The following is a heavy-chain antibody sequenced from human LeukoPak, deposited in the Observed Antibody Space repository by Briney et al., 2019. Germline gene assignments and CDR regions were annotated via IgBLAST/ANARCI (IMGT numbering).Heavy chain of an antibody. V-gene: IGHV1-24*01. CDR3: ARGDAYYGSGSYYNAVDY. J-gene: IGHJ4*02. CDR1: GYTLTELS. Sequence: GASVKVSCKVSGYTLTELSMHWVRQAPGKGLEWMGGFDPEDGETIYAQKFQGRVTMTEDTSTDTAYMELSSLRSEDTAVYYCARGDAYYGSGSYYNAVDYWGQGTLVTVSS. CDR2: FDPEDGET. D-gene: IGHD3-10*01.